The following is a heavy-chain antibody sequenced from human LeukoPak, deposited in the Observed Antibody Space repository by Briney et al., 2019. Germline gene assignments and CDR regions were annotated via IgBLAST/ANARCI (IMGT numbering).Heavy chain of an antibody. CDR1: GFTFSSYS. D-gene: IGHD3-3*01. CDR2: ISSSSSYI. J-gene: IGHJ4*02. V-gene: IGHV3-21*01. Sequence: GGSLRLSCAASGFTFSSYSMNWVRQAPGKGLEWVSSISSSSSYIYYADSVKGRFTISRDNAKNSLYLQMNSLRAEDTAVYYCARDFVGDTIFGVPVRGDYWGQGTLVTVSS. CDR3: ARDFVGDTIFGVPVRGDY.